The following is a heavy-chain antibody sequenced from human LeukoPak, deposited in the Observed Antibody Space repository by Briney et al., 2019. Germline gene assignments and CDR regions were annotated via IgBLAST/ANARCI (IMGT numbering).Heavy chain of an antibody. J-gene: IGHJ4*02. D-gene: IGHD2-15*01. CDR3: ARGGRVVVAATAVDY. V-gene: IGHV4-59*01. CDR2: IYYSGST. CDR1: GGSISSYY. Sequence: PSETLSLTCTVSGGSISSYYWSWIRRPPGKGLEWIGYIYYSGSTNHNPSLKSRVTISVDTSKNQFSLKLSSVTAADTAVYYCARGGRVVVAATAVDYWGQGTLVTVSS.